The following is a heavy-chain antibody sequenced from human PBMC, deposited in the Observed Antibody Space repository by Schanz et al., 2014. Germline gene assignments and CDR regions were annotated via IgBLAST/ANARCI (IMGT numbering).Heavy chain of an antibody. V-gene: IGHV3-66*04. CDR1: GFNVGNNY. CDR2: IYSRGGT. Sequence: EVQLEVSGGGLVQPGGSLRLSCEASGFNVGNNYMSWVRQPPGKGLECISIIYSRGGTFHADSVKGRFTISRDKSKNTLYLQMNSLRAEDTAVYYCARPIYDLWSGSFDYWGQGTLVTVSS. J-gene: IGHJ4*02. D-gene: IGHD3-3*01. CDR3: ARPIYDLWSGSFDY.